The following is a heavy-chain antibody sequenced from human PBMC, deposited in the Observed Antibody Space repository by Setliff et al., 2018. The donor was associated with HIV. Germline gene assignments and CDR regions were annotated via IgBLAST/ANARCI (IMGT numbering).Heavy chain of an antibody. D-gene: IGHD6-19*01. J-gene: IGHJ6*02. CDR1: GYTFTSYG. V-gene: IGHV1-18*01. Sequence: GESLKISCKASGYTFTSYGISWVRQAPGQGLEWMGWISAYNGNTNYAQKLQGRVTMTTDTSTSTAYMELRSLRSDDTAVYYCARLGSGWSDSYYYAMDVWGQGTTVTVSS. CDR3: ARLGSGWSDSYYYAMDV. CDR2: ISAYNGNT.